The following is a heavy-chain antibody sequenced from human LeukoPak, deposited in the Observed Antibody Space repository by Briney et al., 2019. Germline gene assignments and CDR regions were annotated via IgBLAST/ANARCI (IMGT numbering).Heavy chain of an antibody. CDR1: GYIFTRYG. V-gene: IGHV1-18*04. CDR2: ISVYYGNG. D-gene: IGHD3-9*01. J-gene: IGHJ4*02. Sequence: GASVKVSCKASGYIFTRYGITWVRQAPGQGLEWMGWISVYYGNGKNAQKFQGRLTMSTDTSTNTAYMELRSLRSDDTAVYYCGRSGHYYDGTGYSYYSDYWGQGTLISVSS. CDR3: GRSGHYYDGTGYSYYSDY.